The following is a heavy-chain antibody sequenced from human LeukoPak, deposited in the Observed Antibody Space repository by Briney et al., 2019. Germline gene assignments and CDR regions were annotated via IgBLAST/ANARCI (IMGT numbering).Heavy chain of an antibody. CDR3: AKDRRGYSSGWYYYGMDV. J-gene: IGHJ6*02. D-gene: IGHD6-19*01. CDR2: ISGSGGST. V-gene: IGHV3-23*01. CDR1: GFTFSSYA. Sequence: GGSLRLSCAASGFTFSSYAMSWVRQAPGKGLEWVSAISGSGGSTYYVDSVKGRFTISRDNSKNTLYLQMNSLRAEDTAVYYCAKDRRGYSSGWYYYGMDVWGQGTTVTVSS.